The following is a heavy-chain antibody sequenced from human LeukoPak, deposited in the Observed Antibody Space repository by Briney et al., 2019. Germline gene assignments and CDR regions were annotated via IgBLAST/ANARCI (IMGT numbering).Heavy chain of an antibody. V-gene: IGHV3-23*01. CDR3: AKDSGGSIAAADINNWFDP. D-gene: IGHD6-13*01. J-gene: IGHJ5*02. CDR2: ISGSGGST. CDR1: GFTFSSYA. Sequence: GGSLRLSCAASGFTFSSYAMSWVRQAPGKGLEWVSAISGSGGSTYYADSVKGRFTISRDNSKNTLYLQMNSLRAEDTAVYYCAKDSGGSIAAADINNWFDPWGQGTLGTVSS.